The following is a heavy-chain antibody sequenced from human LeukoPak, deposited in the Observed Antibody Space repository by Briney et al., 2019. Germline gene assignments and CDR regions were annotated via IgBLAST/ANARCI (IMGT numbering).Heavy chain of an antibody. J-gene: IGHJ5*02. V-gene: IGHV4-59*01. D-gene: IGHD1-1*01. Sequence: SETLSLTCTVSGGSISSYYWSWIRQPPGKGLEWIGYIFYSGSTNYNPSLKSRVTISVDTSKNQFSLKLNSVTAADTAVYYCARDPRGGTSRDNWFDPWGQGTLVTVSS. CDR2: IFYSGST. CDR1: GGSISSYY. CDR3: ARDPRGGTSRDNWFDP.